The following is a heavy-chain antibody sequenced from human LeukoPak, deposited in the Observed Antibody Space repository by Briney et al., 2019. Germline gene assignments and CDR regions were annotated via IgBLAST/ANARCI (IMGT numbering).Heavy chain of an antibody. CDR2: INPNGDAT. D-gene: IGHD1-20*01. Sequence: ASVKVSCKTSGYTFAKYLIHWVRQAPGQGLEWVGTINPNGDATNYAPRLQGRLTLTQDTSTSTVYMELRGLTPDDTAVYYCARPLFCAFDNCGYWLDPWGPGTLVTVSS. V-gene: IGHV1-46*01. J-gene: IGHJ5*02. CDR3: ARPLFCAFDNCGYWLDP. CDR1: GYTFAKYL.